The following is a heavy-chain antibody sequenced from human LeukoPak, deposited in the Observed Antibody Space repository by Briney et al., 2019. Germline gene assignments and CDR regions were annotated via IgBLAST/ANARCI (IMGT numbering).Heavy chain of an antibody. CDR3: ARDFYDSSGYDY. Sequence: GGSLRLSCAASGFTVSSNYMSWVRQAPGKGLEWVSVIYSGGSTYYADSVKGRFTISRDNSKNTLYLQMNSLRAEDTAVYYCARDFYDSSGYDYWGQGTLVTVSS. CDR2: IYSGGST. CDR1: GFTVSSNY. V-gene: IGHV3-53*01. D-gene: IGHD3-22*01. J-gene: IGHJ4*02.